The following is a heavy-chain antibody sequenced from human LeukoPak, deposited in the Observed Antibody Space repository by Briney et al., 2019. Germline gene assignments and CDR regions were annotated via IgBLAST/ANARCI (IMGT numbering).Heavy chain of an antibody. CDR3: AKESQLGPIDY. D-gene: IGHD1-1*01. Sequence: GGSLRLSCAASGFTFSSYAMSWVRQAPGKGLEWVSGISWNSGSIGYADSVKGRFTISRDNAKNSLYLQMNSLRAEDTALYYCAKESQLGPIDYWGQGTLVTVSS. CDR1: GFTFSSYA. J-gene: IGHJ4*02. CDR2: ISWNSGSI. V-gene: IGHV3-9*01.